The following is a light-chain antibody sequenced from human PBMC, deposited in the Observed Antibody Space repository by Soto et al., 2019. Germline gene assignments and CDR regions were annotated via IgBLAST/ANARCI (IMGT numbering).Light chain of an antibody. J-gene: IGKJ1*01. Sequence: DIQMTQSPSSLSAPVGDRVTITCRASQSISSYLNWYQQKPGKAPKLLIYAASSLQIGVPSRFSGSGSGTDFTLTISSLQPEDFATYYCKQSYSTPWTFGQGTKVEIK. CDR1: QSISSY. CDR3: KQSYSTPWT. V-gene: IGKV1-39*01. CDR2: AAS.